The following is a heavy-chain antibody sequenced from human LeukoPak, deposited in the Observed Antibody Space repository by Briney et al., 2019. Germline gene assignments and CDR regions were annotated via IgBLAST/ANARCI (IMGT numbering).Heavy chain of an antibody. CDR2: FDPEDGET. Sequence: ASVKVSCKVSGYTLTELSMHWVRQAPGKGLEWMGGFDPEDGETIYAQKFQGRVTMTEDTSTDTAYMELSSLRSEDTAVYYCARDRASTIFGVVIIGPWFDPWGQGTLVTVSS. CDR1: GYTLTELS. CDR3: ARDRASTIFGVVIIGPWFDP. V-gene: IGHV1-24*01. J-gene: IGHJ5*02. D-gene: IGHD3-3*01.